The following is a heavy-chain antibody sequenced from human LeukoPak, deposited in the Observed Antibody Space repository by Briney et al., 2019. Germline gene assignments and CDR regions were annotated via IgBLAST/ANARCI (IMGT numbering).Heavy chain of an antibody. V-gene: IGHV1-8*01. CDR3: ARGRISMLRGVRCYAFDI. J-gene: IGHJ3*02. Sequence: SSVKVSRKASGYTFTSYDINWVRQATGQGLEWMGWMNPNSANTGYAQKFQGRVTLTRSTSISTAYMELSSLRSEDTAVYYCARGRISMLRGVRCYAFDIWGQGTMVTVSS. D-gene: IGHD3-10*01. CDR2: MNPNSANT. CDR1: GYTFTSYD.